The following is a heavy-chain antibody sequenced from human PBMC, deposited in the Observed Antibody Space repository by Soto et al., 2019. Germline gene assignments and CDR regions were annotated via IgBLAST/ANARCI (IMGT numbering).Heavy chain of an antibody. CDR2: ISSSGSTI. CDR1: GFTFSDYY. D-gene: IGHD2-15*01. V-gene: IGHV3-11*01. J-gene: IGHJ3*02. CDR3: ATFRRYCSGGSCYVSSVNAFDI. Sequence: GGSLRLSCVASGFTFSDYYMSWIRQAPGKGLEWVSYISSSGSTIYYADSVKGRFTISRDNAKNSLYLQMNSLRAEDTAVYYCATFRRYCSGGSCYVSSVNAFDIWGQGTMVT.